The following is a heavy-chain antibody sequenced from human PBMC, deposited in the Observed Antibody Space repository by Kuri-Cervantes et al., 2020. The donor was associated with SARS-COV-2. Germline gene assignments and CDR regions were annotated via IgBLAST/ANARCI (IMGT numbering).Heavy chain of an antibody. D-gene: IGHD3-22*01. CDR2: MNPNSGNT. Sequence: ASVKVSCKASGYTFTSYDINWVRQATGQGLEWMGWMNPNSGNTGYAQKFQGRVTITRNTSISTAYMELSSLRSEDTAVYYCARGERADYYDSSGYTFDYWGQGTLVTVSS. CDR1: GYTFTSYD. CDR3: ARGERADYYDSSGYTFDY. V-gene: IGHV1-8*03. J-gene: IGHJ4*02.